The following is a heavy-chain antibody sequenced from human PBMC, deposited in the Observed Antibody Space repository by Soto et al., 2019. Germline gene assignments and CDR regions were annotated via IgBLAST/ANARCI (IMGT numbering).Heavy chain of an antibody. CDR1: GGSINSGDYY. Sequence: QVQLQESGPGLVKPSQTLSLTCTVSGGSINSGDYYWSWIRQPPGKGLEWIGYIDDSGSTYYNSSLKSRVNITLDTSKNQFSLKLTSVTAADTAVYYWARDNGVGPWGQGTLVTVSS. D-gene: IGHD2-8*01. J-gene: IGHJ5*02. CDR3: ARDNGVGP. V-gene: IGHV4-30-4*01. CDR2: IDDSGST.